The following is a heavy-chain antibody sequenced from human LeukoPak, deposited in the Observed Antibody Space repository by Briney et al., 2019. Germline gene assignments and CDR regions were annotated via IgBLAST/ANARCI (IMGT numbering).Heavy chain of an antibody. Sequence: SETLSLTCTVSGGSISSYYWSWIRQPPGKGLEWIGYIYYSGSTKYNPSLKSRVSISVDTSKNQFSLKLSSVTAADTAVYYCARRGLLRYFAYWGQGTLVTVSS. V-gene: IGHV4-59*08. D-gene: IGHD3-9*01. CDR1: GGSISSYY. J-gene: IGHJ4*02. CDR2: IYYSGST. CDR3: ARRGLLRYFAY.